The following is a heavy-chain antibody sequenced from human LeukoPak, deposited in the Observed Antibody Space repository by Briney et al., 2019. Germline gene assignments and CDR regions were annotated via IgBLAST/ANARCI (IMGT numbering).Heavy chain of an antibody. CDR1: GFTFDDYA. J-gene: IGHJ4*02. V-gene: IGHV3-9*01. CDR2: ISWNSGSI. D-gene: IGHD6-6*01. CDR3: ARASSSFGFDY. Sequence: GRSLRLSCAASGFTFDDYAMHWVRQAPGKGLEWVSGISWNSGSIGYADSVKGRFTISRDNAKNSLYLQMNSLRAEDTAVYYCARASSSFGFDYWGQGTLVTVSS.